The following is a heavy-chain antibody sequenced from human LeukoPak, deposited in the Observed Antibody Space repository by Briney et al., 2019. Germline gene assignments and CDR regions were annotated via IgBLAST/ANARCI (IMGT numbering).Heavy chain of an antibody. CDR3: ARGACSSTSCYWMDWFDP. CDR1: GYTFTGYY. D-gene: IGHD2-2*01. CDR2: INPNSGGT. V-gene: IGHV1-2*02. Sequence: ASVKVSCKASGYTFTGYYMHWVRQAPGQGLEWMGWINPNSGGTNYAQKFQGRVTMTRDTSISTAYMELSRLRSDDTAVYYCARGACSSTSCYWMDWFDPWGQGTLVTVSS. J-gene: IGHJ5*02.